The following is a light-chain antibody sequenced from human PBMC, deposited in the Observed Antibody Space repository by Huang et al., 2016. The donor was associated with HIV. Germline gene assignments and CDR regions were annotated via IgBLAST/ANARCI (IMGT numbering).Light chain of an antibody. CDR1: QSVHSY. CDR3: QQRSAWPLT. V-gene: IGKV3-11*01. CDR2: DAS. J-gene: IGKJ4*01. Sequence: EIVLTQSPATLSLSPGERATLSCRASQSVHSYLAWYQHKPGQAPRLLIYDASNRATGIPARVSGSGSGTDFTRTISNLQSEDFAVYYCQQRSAWPLTFGGGTKVEI.